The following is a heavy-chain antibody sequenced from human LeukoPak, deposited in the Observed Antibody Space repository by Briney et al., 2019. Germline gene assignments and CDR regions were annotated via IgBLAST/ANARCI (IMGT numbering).Heavy chain of an antibody. J-gene: IGHJ5*02. CDR3: ARGGHDYGDLGWFDP. D-gene: IGHD4-17*01. Sequence: PGGSLRLSCAASGFTFSSYAMSWVRQAPGKGLEWVSAISGSGGSTYYADSVKGRFTISRDNSKNTLYLQMNSLRAEDTAVYYCARGGHDYGDLGWFDPWGQGTLVTVSS. CDR1: GFTFSSYA. V-gene: IGHV3-23*01. CDR2: ISGSGGST.